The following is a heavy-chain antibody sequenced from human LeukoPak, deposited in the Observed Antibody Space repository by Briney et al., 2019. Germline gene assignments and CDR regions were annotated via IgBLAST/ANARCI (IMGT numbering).Heavy chain of an antibody. V-gene: IGHV3-74*01. Sequence: GGSLRLSCTASGFTFSSYSMHWVRQAPGKGLVWASRISSDGSRTNYADSVKGRFTISRDNAKNTLYLQMNSLRAEDTALYYCAKRAPYYFDYWGQGTLVPVSS. CDR1: GFTFSSYS. CDR2: ISSDGSRT. J-gene: IGHJ4*02. CDR3: AKRAPYYFDY.